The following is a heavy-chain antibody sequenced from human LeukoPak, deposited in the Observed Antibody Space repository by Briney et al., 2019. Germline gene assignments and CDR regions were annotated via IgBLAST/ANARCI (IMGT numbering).Heavy chain of an antibody. CDR2: INHDGRET. V-gene: IGHV3-7*03. CDR1: GFTFSDYW. D-gene: IGHD1-26*01. CDR3: ARAGGPGTVDY. Sequence: GGSLRLSCEASGFTFSDYWMSWVRQAPGKGLEWVANINHDGRETYYVDYVKGRFTISRDNAKNSLFLQMNSLRVEDTAVYYCARAGGPGTVDYWGQGTLLTVSS. J-gene: IGHJ4*02.